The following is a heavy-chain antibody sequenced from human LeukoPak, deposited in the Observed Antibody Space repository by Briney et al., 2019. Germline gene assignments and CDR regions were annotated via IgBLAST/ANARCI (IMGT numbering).Heavy chain of an antibody. CDR3: VRGLGSYQFDY. Sequence: PGGSLRLSCAASGFTFSSYGMHWVRQAPGKGLEWVAVIWYDGSNKYYADSVKGRFTISRDISKNTLYLQMNSLRAEDTAVYYCVRGLGSYQFDYWGQGTLVTVAS. CDR2: IWYDGSNK. CDR1: GFTFSSYG. V-gene: IGHV3-33*01. D-gene: IGHD2-2*01. J-gene: IGHJ4*02.